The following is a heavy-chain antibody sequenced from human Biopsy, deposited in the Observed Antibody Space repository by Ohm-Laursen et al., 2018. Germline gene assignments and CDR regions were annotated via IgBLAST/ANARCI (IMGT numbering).Heavy chain of an antibody. CDR1: GYPFSNYY. Sequence: ASVKVSCKASGYPFSNYYLFWVRQAPGQGLEWMGRINPNSGDTVFARNFQGRVTMTRDTAISTVYMDLRNLRPDDTAVYFCARMEQPHDYWGQGTLVAVSS. V-gene: IGHV1-2*06. D-gene: IGHD6-13*01. CDR2: INPNSGDT. J-gene: IGHJ4*02. CDR3: ARMEQPHDY.